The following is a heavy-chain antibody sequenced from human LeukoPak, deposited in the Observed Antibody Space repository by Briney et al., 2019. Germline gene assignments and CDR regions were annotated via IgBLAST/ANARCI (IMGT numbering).Heavy chain of an antibody. V-gene: IGHV3-15*01. CDR1: GFTFSQAW. CDR2: IKSETYGGTT. Sequence: GGSLRLSGAASGFTFSQAWMSWVRQAPGRGLEWVGRIKSETYGGTTDYAAPVSGRFTISRDDSKNTLYLQMNGLKAEDTAVYYCTTDYYDSVGYSSYYWGQGTLVTVSS. J-gene: IGHJ4*02. CDR3: TTDYYDSVGYSSYY. D-gene: IGHD3-22*01.